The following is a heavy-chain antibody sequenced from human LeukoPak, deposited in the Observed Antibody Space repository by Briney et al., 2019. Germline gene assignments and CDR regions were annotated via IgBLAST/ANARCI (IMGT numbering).Heavy chain of an antibody. CDR3: ARLSVAAASYYFDY. D-gene: IGHD6-13*01. CDR2: SYYSGST. CDR1: GGSISSSSYY. Sequence: SETLSLTCTVSGGSISSSSYYWGWIRQPPGKGLEWIVSSYYSGSTYYNPALKSRVTISVDTSKNQFSLKLSSVTAADTAVYYCARLSVAAASYYFDYWGQGTMVTVSS. J-gene: IGHJ4*02. V-gene: IGHV4-39*01.